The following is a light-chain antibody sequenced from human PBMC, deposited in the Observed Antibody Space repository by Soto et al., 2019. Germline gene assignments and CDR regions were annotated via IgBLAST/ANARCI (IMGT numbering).Light chain of an antibody. V-gene: IGKV1-27*01. CDR3: QKYNSASIT. CDR2: AAS. J-gene: IGKJ5*01. Sequence: DIQMTQSPSSLSASVGDRVTITCRASQGISNYLDWYQQKPGKVPKLLIYAASTLQSGVPSRFSGSGSGTDFTLTISSLQPEEVATYYCQKYNSASITFGQGTRLEIK. CDR1: QGISNY.